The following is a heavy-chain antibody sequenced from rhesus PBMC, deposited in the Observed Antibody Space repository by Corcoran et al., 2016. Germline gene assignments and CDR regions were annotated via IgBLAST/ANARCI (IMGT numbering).Heavy chain of an antibody. V-gene: IGHV4-73*01. CDR3: ARYQVSGAWGAFAY. D-gene: IGHD3-34*01. CDR2: ISANSPIT. Sequence: QVQLQQWGEGLVKPSETLSLTCAVYGGSISGYYQWNWIRQSPGKGLEWIGCISANSPITTSNPSLKSRVTLSTDTSRNQFSLNVYAVPAADTAVYFCARYQVSGAWGAFAYWGRGVPVTVSS. J-gene: IGHJ4*01. CDR1: GGSISGYYQ.